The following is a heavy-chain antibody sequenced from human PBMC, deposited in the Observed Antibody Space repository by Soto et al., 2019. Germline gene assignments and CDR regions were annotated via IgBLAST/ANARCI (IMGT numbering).Heavy chain of an antibody. CDR1: GGSFSGYY. V-gene: IGHV4-34*01. Sequence: SETLSRTCAVYGGSFSGYYWSWIRQPPGKGLEWIGEINHSGSTNYNPSLKSRVTISVDTSKNQFSLKLSSVTAADTAVYYCARGPGYYYDSSGYYSKRYYFDYWGQGPLGTVSS. D-gene: IGHD3-22*01. CDR3: ARGPGYYYDSSGYYSKRYYFDY. J-gene: IGHJ4*02. CDR2: INHSGST.